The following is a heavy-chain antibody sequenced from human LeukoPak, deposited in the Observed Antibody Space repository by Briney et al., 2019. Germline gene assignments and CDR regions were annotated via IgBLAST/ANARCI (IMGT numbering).Heavy chain of an antibody. CDR1: GDSISSSFYY. CDR2: IYYSGST. V-gene: IGHV4-39*01. Sequence: SETLSLTCTVSGDSISSSFYYWGWIRQPPGKGLEWIGDIYYSGSTYYNPSLKSRVTISVDTSKNQFSLKLSSVTAADTAVYYCARHAGSSGWYRALFDYCGQGTVVTVSS. CDR3: ARHAGSSGWYRALFDY. J-gene: IGHJ4*02. D-gene: IGHD6-19*01.